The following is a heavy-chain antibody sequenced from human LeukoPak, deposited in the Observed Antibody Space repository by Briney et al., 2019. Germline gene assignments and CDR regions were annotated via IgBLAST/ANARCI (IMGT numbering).Heavy chain of an antibody. CDR3: ARDVRHNWFDP. CDR2: TIPIFGTA. J-gene: IGHJ5*02. V-gene: IGHV1-69*13. Sequence: SVKVSRKPSLGTFSSYAIRRVRHTPGQRLEWMAGTIPIFGTANYVQKFQGTDSLTPDATPRTAYMELSSLRGEDTALYYCARDVRHNWFDPWGQGALVTVSS. CDR1: LGTFSSYA.